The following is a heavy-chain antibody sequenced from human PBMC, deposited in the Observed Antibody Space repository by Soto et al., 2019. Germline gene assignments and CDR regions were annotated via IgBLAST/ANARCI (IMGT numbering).Heavy chain of an antibody. J-gene: IGHJ6*02. CDR3: ARGSGSRYYYYYYGMDV. V-gene: IGHV4-31*03. CDR1: GGSISSGGYY. D-gene: IGHD3-10*01. CDR2: IYYSGST. Sequence: QVQLQESGPGLVKPSQTLSLTCTVSGGSISSGGYYWSWIRQHPGKGLEWIGYIYYSGSTYYNPSLKSRVTISVDTSKNQFSLKLSSVTAADTAVYYCARGSGSRYYYYYYGMDVWGQGTTVTVSS.